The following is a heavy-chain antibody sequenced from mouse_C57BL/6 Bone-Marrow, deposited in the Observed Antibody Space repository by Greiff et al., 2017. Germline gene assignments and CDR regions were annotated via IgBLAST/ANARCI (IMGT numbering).Heavy chain of an antibody. J-gene: IGHJ4*01. CDR1: GFNIKDDY. CDR3: TGGGAMDY. V-gene: IGHV14-4*01. CDR2: IDPENGDT. Sequence: VQLKESGAELVRPGASVKLSCTASGFNIKDDYMHWVKQRPEQGLEWIGWIDPENGDTEYASKFQGKATITADTSSNTAYLQLSRLTSEDTAVYYCTGGGAMDYWGQGTSVTVSS.